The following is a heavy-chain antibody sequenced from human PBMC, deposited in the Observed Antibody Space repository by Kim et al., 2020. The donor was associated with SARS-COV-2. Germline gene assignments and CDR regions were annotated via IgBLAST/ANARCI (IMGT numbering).Heavy chain of an antibody. CDR3: ARGISSTDY. D-gene: IGHD2-2*01. CDR1: GFTFSSYN. J-gene: IGHJ4*02. Sequence: GGSLRLSCAASGFTFSSYNMIWVRQAPGKGLEWVSGITTSGTTYYADSVEGRFTVSRDNSKNTLYLQMKSLRAEDTALYYCARGISSTDYWGQGTLVTVS. V-gene: IGHV3-23*01. CDR2: ITTSGTT.